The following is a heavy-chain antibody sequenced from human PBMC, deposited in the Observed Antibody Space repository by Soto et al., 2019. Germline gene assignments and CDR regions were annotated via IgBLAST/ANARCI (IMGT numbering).Heavy chain of an antibody. CDR3: ERTRGASFFDF. CDR1: GGSISGADYY. J-gene: IGHJ4*02. CDR2: IFYSGTS. D-gene: IGHD1-26*01. Sequence: ASETLSLTCNVSGGSISGADYYWSWIRQHPGKGLEWIGYIFYSGTSYYNYNSSLKSRLFMSLDPSKNNFYLKLTSVTAADTAVYYCERTRGASFFDFWGPGTLVTVSS. V-gene: IGHV4-31*03.